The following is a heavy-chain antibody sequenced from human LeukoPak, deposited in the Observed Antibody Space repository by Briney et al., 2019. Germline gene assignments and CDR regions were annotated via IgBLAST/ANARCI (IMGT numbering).Heavy chain of an antibody. CDR2: INHSGST. CDR3: ARDWMIAAAGNDY. V-gene: IGHV4-34*01. J-gene: IGHJ4*02. CDR1: GGSFSGYY. Sequence: PSETLSLTCAVYGGSFSGYYWSWIRQPPGKGLEWIGEINHSGSTYYNPSLKSRVTISVDTSKNQFSLKLSSVTAADTAVYYCARDWMIAAAGNDYWGQGTLVTVSS. D-gene: IGHD6-13*01.